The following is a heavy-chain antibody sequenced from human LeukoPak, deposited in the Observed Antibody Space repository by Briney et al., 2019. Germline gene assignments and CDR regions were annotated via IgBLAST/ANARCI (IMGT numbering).Heavy chain of an antibody. CDR1: GGSISSGGYY. Sequence: NPSETLSLTCTVSGGSISSGGYYWSWIRQPPGKGLEWIGYIYHSGSTYYNPSLKSRVTISVDRSKNQFSLKLSSVTAADTAVYYCASNYGSGSPTWYFDLWGRGTLVTVSS. V-gene: IGHV4-30-2*01. D-gene: IGHD3-10*01. CDR3: ASNYGSGSPTWYFDL. J-gene: IGHJ2*01. CDR2: IYHSGST.